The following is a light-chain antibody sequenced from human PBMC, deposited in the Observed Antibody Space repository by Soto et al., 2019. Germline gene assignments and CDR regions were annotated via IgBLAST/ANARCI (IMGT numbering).Light chain of an antibody. CDR1: QSISIY. CDR2: GAS. J-gene: IGKJ2*01. CDR3: QQSYRSPYT. V-gene: IGKV1-39*01. Sequence: IQMTQSPSSLSASVGDSVTVTCRASQSISIYLNWYQQKPGKAPTLLIYGASSLQSGVPSRFTGGGSRTDFTLTTSSLLPEEVATYYCQQSYRSPYTFGQGTKLEIK.